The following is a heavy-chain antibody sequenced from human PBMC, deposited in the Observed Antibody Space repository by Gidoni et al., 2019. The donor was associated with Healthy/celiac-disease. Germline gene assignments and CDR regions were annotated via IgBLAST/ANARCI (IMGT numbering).Heavy chain of an antibody. D-gene: IGHD3-10*01. J-gene: IGHJ6*02. CDR2: ISGSGGST. CDR3: AREGWFGTEEPYYYGMDV. Sequence: EVQLLESGGGLVQPGGSLRLSCAASGFTVSSYAMSWVRQAPGKGLEWVSAISGSGGSTYYADSVKGRFTISRDNSKNTLYLQMNSLRAEDTAVYYCAREGWFGTEEPYYYGMDVWGQGTTVTVSS. CDR1: GFTVSSYA. V-gene: IGHV3-23*01.